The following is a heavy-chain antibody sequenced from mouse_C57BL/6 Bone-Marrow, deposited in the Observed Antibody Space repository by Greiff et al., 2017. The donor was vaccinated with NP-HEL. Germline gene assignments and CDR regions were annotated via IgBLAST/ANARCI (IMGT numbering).Heavy chain of an antibody. D-gene: IGHD2-4*01. CDR1: GFSLTSYG. CDR3: AIIYDDYEVPWFAY. Sequence: VQGVESGPGLVAPSQSLSITCTVSGFSLTSYGVDWVRQSPGKGLEWLGVIWGVGSTNYNSALKSRLSISKDNSKSQVFLKMNSLKTEDTAMYYCAIIYDDYEVPWFAYWGQGTLVTVSA. CDR2: IWGVGST. J-gene: IGHJ3*01. V-gene: IGHV2-6*01.